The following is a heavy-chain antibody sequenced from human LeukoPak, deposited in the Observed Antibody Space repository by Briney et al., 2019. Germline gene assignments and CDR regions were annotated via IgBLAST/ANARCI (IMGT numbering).Heavy chain of an antibody. Sequence: PGGSLRLSCAACGFSVNINYMNWVRQAPGKGLEWVSVMYSGGSTYSADSVKDRFIISRDNSKNTLYLQMSRLRAEDAAVYYCARDHSRTYGALDLWGQGTMVTVSS. J-gene: IGHJ3*01. D-gene: IGHD1-26*01. CDR3: ARDHSRTYGALDL. CDR1: GFSVNINY. V-gene: IGHV3-66*01. CDR2: MYSGGST.